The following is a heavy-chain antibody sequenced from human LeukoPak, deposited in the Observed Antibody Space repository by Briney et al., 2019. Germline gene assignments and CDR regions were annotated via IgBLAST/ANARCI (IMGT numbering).Heavy chain of an antibody. J-gene: IGHJ4*02. CDR3: TTGPSYGYEW. CDR2: IKTDGRTT. V-gene: IGHV3-74*01. Sequence: GGSLRLSCAASGMTFSNHWMHWVRQVPGKGLVWVSLIKTDGRTTIYADSVKGRFTISRDNSKSTLYLQMNSPRAEDTAIYYCTTGPSYGYEWWGQGTVVTVSS. CDR1: GMTFSNHW. D-gene: IGHD3-16*01.